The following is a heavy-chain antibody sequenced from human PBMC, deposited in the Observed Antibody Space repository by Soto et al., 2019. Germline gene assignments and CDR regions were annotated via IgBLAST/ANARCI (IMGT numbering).Heavy chain of an antibody. V-gene: IGHV2-5*02. J-gene: IGHJ4*02. CDR2: IYWDDDK. CDR1: GFSLTTSRVG. D-gene: IGHD3-10*01. CDR3: AHLGGSGTYDYADY. Sequence: QITLKESGPTLVKPTQTLTLTCTFSGFSLTTSRVGVCWIRQPQGKALEWFALIYWDDDKHYSPSLKSRLTITKDTSKHHVVLTRTNMDPVDTATYYWAHLGGSGTYDYADYCGQGTRVTV.